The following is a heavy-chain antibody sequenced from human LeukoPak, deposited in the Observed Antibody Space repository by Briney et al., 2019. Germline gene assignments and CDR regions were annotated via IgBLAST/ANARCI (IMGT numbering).Heavy chain of an antibody. Sequence: GASVKVSCKASGGTFSSYAISWVRQAPGQGLEWMGGINPIFGTANYAQKFQGRVTITADESTSTAYMELSSLRSEDTAVYYCARDETAPGYYYGMDVWGQGTTVTVSS. CDR1: GGTFSSYA. CDR2: INPIFGTA. J-gene: IGHJ6*02. CDR3: ARDETAPGYYYGMDV. V-gene: IGHV1-69*13. D-gene: IGHD3-10*01.